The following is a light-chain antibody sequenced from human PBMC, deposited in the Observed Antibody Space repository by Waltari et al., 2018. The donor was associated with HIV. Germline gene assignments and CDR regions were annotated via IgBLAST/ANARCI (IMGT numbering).Light chain of an antibody. CDR2: LAS. V-gene: IGKV4-1*01. Sequence: IVMTQSPDSLTVSLGERATINCKSSQSVFFGSNNKNYLAWYQQKPGQPPKLLFYLASTRESGVPDRFSVSGSGTDFTLTISSLRTEDVAVYYCQQYYSSPLTFGGGTKVEI. J-gene: IGKJ4*01. CDR3: QQYYSSPLT. CDR1: QSVFFGSNNKNY.